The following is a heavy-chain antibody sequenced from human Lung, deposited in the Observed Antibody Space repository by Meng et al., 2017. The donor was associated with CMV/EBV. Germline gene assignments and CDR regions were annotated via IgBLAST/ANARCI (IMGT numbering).Heavy chain of an antibody. V-gene: IGHV3-23*01. CDR2: ISGSGGST. CDR3: AKDLGGSSGYYYDFDY. J-gene: IGHJ4*02. CDR1: GFAFSIYA. D-gene: IGHD3-22*01. Sequence: GFAFSIYAMSWVRLAPGKGLEWVSAISGSGGSTYYADSVKGRFTISRDNSKNTLYLQMNSLRAEDTAVYYCAKDLGGSSGYYYDFDYWGQGTLVTVSS.